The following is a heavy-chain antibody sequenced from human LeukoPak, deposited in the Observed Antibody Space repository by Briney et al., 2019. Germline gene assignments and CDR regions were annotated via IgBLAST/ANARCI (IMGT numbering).Heavy chain of an antibody. CDR3: ASKLSDGSGFDY. D-gene: IGHD3-10*01. V-gene: IGHV4-39*01. CDR2: IYYSGST. J-gene: IGHJ4*02. CDR1: GGSISSSSYY. Sequence: SETLSLTCTVSGGSISSSSYYWGWIRQPPGKGLEWIGSIYYSGSTYYNPSLKSRVTISVDTSKNQFSLKLSSVTAADTAVYYCASKLSDGSGFDYWGQGTLVTVSS.